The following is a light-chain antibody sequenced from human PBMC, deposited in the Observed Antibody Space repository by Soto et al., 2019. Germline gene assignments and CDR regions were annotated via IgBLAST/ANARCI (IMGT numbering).Light chain of an antibody. CDR3: YQYNSYSRYT. J-gene: IGKJ2*01. V-gene: IGKV1-5*03. Sequence: DIQMTQSPSTLSASVGDRVTITCRASQSISSWLAWYQQKPGKAPKLLNYKASSLESGVPSRFSGSGSGTESTLTISSLQPDDFATYYCYQYNSYSRYTFGQGTKLEIK. CDR2: KAS. CDR1: QSISSW.